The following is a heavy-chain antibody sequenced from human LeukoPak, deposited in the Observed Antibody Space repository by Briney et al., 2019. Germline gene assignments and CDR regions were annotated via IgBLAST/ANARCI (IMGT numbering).Heavy chain of an antibody. J-gene: IGHJ4*02. Sequence: PSEALSLTCTISGGSVSDYYWSWIRQSPGKGLEWIGYIYHTGSTSYSPSLKSRVTISADTSQNQFSLKLSSVTAADTAVYYCASRKLGNDYWGQGTLVTVSS. CDR1: GGSVSDYY. CDR3: ASRKLGNDY. V-gene: IGHV4-59*02. D-gene: IGHD7-27*01. CDR2: IYHTGST.